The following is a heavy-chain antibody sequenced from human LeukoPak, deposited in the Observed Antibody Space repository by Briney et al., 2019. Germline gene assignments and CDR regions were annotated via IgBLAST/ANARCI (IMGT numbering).Heavy chain of an antibody. V-gene: IGHV3-74*03. J-gene: IGHJ4*02. CDR3: SRSQFDY. CDR1: GFPFSSYW. Sequence: GGSLRLSCEPSGFPFSSYWMLWVRQAPGKGLVWVSRISGDGTIKTYADFVRGRFTISRDNTKNILYLQMNSLKGEDTATYFCSRSQFDYWGQGVLVTVSP. CDR2: ISGDGTIK.